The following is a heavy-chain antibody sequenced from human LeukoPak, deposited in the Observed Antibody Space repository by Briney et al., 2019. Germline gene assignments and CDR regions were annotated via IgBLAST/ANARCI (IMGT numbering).Heavy chain of an antibody. CDR1: GGSISSYY. CDR3: AIHDIGDSYYVSSGNDAFDI. Sequence: SETLSLTCTVSGGSISSYYWSWIRQPPGKGLEWIGYIYYSGSTNYNPSLTSRVTISVDTSKNQFSLKLSSVTAADTAVYYCAIHDIGDSYYVSSGNDAFDIWGQGTMVTVSS. CDR2: IYYSGST. J-gene: IGHJ3*02. D-gene: IGHD3-22*01. V-gene: IGHV4-59*08.